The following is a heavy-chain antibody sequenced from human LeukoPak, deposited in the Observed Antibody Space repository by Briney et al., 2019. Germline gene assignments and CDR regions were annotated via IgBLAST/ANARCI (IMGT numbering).Heavy chain of an antibody. Sequence: GGSLRLSCAASGFTFSDHYMDWVRQAPAKGLEWVGRIRNKANSYTTEYAASVKGRFSISRDDPKKLLYLQMNSLKTEDTAVYYCARVSWYNDYWGQGTLVTVSS. D-gene: IGHD1-14*01. J-gene: IGHJ4*02. V-gene: IGHV3-72*01. CDR1: GFTFSDHY. CDR3: ARVSWYNDY. CDR2: IRNKANSYTT.